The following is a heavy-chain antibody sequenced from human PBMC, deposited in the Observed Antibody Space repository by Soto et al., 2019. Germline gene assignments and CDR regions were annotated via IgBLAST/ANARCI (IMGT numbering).Heavy chain of an antibody. Sequence: QVQLVESGGGVVQPGRSLRLSCAASGFTFSSYAMHWVRQAPGKGLEWVAVISYDGNNKYYADSVKGRFTISRDNSKNTLYLQMNSLRAEDTAVYYWARAGGDGSSCYTLVGLRYGMDVWGQGNTGTVSS. J-gene: IGHJ6*02. D-gene: IGHD2-15*01. CDR3: ARAGGDGSSCYTLVGLRYGMDV. CDR1: GFTFSSYA. CDR2: ISYDGNNK. V-gene: IGHV3-30-3*01.